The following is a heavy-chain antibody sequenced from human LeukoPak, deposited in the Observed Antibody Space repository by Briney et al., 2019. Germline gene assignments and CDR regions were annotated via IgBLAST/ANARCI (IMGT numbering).Heavy chain of an antibody. CDR2: ISYDGSNK. D-gene: IGHD3-10*01. J-gene: IGHJ4*02. CDR3: ARDASTMVRGASYFDC. CDR1: GFTFSSYA. Sequence: GRSLRLSCAASGFTFSSYAMHWVRQAPGKGLEWVAVISYDGSNKYYADSVKGRFTISRDNSKNTLYLQMNSLRAEDTAVYYCARDASTMVRGASYFDCWGQGTLVTVSS. V-gene: IGHV3-30-3*01.